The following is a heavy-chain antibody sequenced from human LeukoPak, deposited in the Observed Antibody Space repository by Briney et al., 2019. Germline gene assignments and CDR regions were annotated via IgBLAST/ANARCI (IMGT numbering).Heavy chain of an antibody. V-gene: IGHV1-69*13. D-gene: IGHD6-13*01. Sequence: ASVKVSCKASGGTFSSYAISWVRQAPGQGLEWMGGIIPIFGTANYAQKFQGRVTITADESTSTAYMELSSLRSEDTAVYYCARVTYSSSWSTLGYWGQGTLVTVSS. CDR1: GGTFSSYA. CDR3: ARVTYSSSWSTLGY. CDR2: IIPIFGTA. J-gene: IGHJ4*02.